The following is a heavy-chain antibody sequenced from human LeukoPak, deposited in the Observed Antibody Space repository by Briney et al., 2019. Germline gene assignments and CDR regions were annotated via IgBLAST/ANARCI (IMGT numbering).Heavy chain of an antibody. CDR2: IKEDGSWK. CDR1: GSTFSSSW. V-gene: IGHV3-7*01. Sequence: GGSLRLSCAASGSTFSSSWMGWARRAPGKGLEWVANIKEDGSWKHYAVSVQGRFTISRDNAKNSLYLQMNSLRAEDTAVYYCARDRDWYHVDSWGQGTLVTVSS. D-gene: IGHD6-19*01. CDR3: ARDRDWYHVDS. J-gene: IGHJ4*02.